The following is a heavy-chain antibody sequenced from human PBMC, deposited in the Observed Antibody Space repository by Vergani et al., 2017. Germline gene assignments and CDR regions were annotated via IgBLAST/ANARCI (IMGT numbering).Heavy chain of an antibody. CDR3: ARGWSSGSYFH. V-gene: IGHV3-15*01. CDR2: IKSKTDGGTT. D-gene: IGHD1-26*01. Sequence: EVQLVESGGGLVKPGGSLRLSCAASGFTFSNAWMSWVRQAPGKGLEWVGRIKSKTDGGTTDYAAPVKGRFTISRDDSKNTLYLQMNSLRAEDTAVYYCARGWSSGSYFHWGQGTLVTVSS. J-gene: IGHJ4*02. CDR1: GFTFSNAW.